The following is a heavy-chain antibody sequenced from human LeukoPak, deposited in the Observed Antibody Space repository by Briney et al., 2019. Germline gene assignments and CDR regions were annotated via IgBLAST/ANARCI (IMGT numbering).Heavy chain of an antibody. CDR3: ARASDGMDV. CDR1: GFTVSSNY. V-gene: IGHV3-30-3*01. J-gene: IGHJ6*02. Sequence: GGSLRLSCAASGFTVSSNYMSWVRQAPGKGLEWVAVISYDGSNKYYADSVKGRFTISRDNSKNTLYLQMNSLRAEDTAVYYCARASDGMDVWGQGTTVTVSS. CDR2: ISYDGSNK.